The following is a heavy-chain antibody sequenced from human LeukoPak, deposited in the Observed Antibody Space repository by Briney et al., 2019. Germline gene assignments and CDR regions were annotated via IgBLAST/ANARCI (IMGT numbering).Heavy chain of an antibody. CDR2: ISSSSSYI. V-gene: IGHV3-21*01. Sequence: GGSLRLSCAASGFTFSSYSMNWVRQAPGKGLGWVSSISSSSSYIYYADSVKGRFTISRDNAKNSLYLQMNSLRAEDTAVYYCARGGSGWAFFSRNWFDPWGQGTLVTVSS. CDR3: ARGGSGWAFFSRNWFDP. D-gene: IGHD6-19*01. CDR1: GFTFSSYS. J-gene: IGHJ5*02.